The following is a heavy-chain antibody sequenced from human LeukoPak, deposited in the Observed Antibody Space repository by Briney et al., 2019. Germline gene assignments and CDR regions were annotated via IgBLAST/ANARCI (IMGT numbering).Heavy chain of an antibody. CDR2: ISSSSSYI. V-gene: IGHV3-21*01. D-gene: IGHD3-10*01. J-gene: IGHJ4*02. CDR1: GFTFSSYS. CDR3: ARDLPGRDYYFDY. Sequence: GGSLRLSCAASGFTFSSYSMNWVRQAPGKGLEWVSSISSSSSYIYYADSVKGRFTVSRDNAKNSLYLQMNSLRAEDTAVHYCARDLPGRDYYFDYWGQGTLVTVSS.